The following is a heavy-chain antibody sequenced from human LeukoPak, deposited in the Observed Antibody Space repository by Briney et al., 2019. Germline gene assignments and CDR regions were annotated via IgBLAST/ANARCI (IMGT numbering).Heavy chain of an antibody. CDR3: ARVGYYESSGYYEY. D-gene: IGHD3-22*01. J-gene: IGHJ4*02. CDR1: GYTFTGYY. CDR2: INPNSGGT. V-gene: IGHV1-2*06. Sequence: ASVICSCTASGYTFTGYYMHWVRQATGQGLEWMGRINPNSGGTNYAQKFQGRVTMTRDTSISTVYMELSRLRSDDTAVYYCARVGYYESSGYYEYWGQGTLVTVSS.